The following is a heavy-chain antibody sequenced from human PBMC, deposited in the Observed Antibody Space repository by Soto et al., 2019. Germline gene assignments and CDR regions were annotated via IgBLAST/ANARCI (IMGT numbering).Heavy chain of an antibody. J-gene: IGHJ5*02. CDR2: IYYSGST. CDR3: ARASKVPRDGYINWFDP. D-gene: IGHD5-12*01. V-gene: IGHV4-59*01. Sequence: PSETLSLTCTVSGGSISSYYWSWIRQPPGKGLEWIGYIYYSGSTNYNPSLKSRVTISVDTSKNQFSLKLSSVTAADTAVYYCARASKVPRDGYINWFDPWGQGTLVTSPQ. CDR1: GGSISSYY.